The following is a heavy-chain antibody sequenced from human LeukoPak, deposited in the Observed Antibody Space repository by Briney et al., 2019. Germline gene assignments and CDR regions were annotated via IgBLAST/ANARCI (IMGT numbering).Heavy chain of an antibody. CDR2: IYADGSRT. CDR3: ARDRQQLGPIDY. V-gene: IGHV3-74*01. J-gene: IGHJ4*02. Sequence: AGGSLRLSCAASGFTFSSYRMHWVRQAPGKGLVWVSRIYADGSRTTYADSVKGRFTISRDNAKNTLYLQMDSLRAEDTAVYYCARDRQQLGPIDYWGQGTLVTVSS. D-gene: IGHD6-6*01. CDR1: GFTFSSYR.